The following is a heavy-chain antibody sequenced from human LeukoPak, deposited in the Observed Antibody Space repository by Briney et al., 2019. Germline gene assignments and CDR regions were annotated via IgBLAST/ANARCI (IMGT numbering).Heavy chain of an antibody. CDR2: IGGSGDST. CDR3: AKGILGYCSGGSCRLPFDI. D-gene: IGHD2-15*01. Sequence: PGGSLRFSFAASGFTFSSYAMSWFRQAPGKGLKGVSAIGGSGDSTYYADSVKGRFTISRDNSKNTLYLQMNSLRAEDTAVYYCAKGILGYCSGGSCRLPFDIWGQGTMVTVSS. CDR1: GFTFSSYA. J-gene: IGHJ3*02. V-gene: IGHV3-23*01.